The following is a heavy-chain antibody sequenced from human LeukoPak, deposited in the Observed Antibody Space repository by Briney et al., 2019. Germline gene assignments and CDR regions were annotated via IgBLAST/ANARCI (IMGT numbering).Heavy chain of an antibody. CDR2: IYYSGST. CDR3: ARGLVVPAAMGGTNWFDP. V-gene: IGHV4-59*01. Sequence: SETLSLTCTVSGGSISSYYWSWIRQPPGKGLEWIGYIYYSGSTNYNPSLKSRVTISVDTSKNQFSLKLSSVTAADTAVYYCARGLVVPAAMGGTNWFDPWGQGTLVTVSS. CDR1: GGSISSYY. J-gene: IGHJ5*02. D-gene: IGHD2-2*01.